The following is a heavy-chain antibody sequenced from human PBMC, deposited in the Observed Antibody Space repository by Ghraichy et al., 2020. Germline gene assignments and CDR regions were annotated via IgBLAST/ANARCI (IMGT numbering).Heavy chain of an antibody. V-gene: IGHV3-23*01. Sequence: ETLPLTCAASGFTFSSYAMSWVRQAPGKGLEWVSAISGSGGSTYYADSVKGRFTISRDNSKNTLYLQMNSLRAEDTAVYYCAKSPLIAGALGYWGQGTLVTVSS. CDR3: AKSPLIAGALGY. CDR2: ISGSGGST. J-gene: IGHJ4*02. D-gene: IGHD6-13*01. CDR1: GFTFSSYA.